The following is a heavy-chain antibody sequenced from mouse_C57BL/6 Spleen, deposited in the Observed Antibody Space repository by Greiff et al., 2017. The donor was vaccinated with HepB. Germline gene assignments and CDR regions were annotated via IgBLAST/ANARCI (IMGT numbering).Heavy chain of an antibody. V-gene: IGHV1-80*01. CDR3: ARGNYSNYVRIAWFAY. CDR2: IYPGDGDT. J-gene: IGHJ3*01. CDR1: GYAFSSYW. Sequence: QVQLKQSGAELVKPGASVKISCKASGYAFSSYWMNWVKQRPGKGLEWIGQIYPGDGDTNYNGKFKGKATLTADKSSSTSYMQLSSLTSEDSAVYFCARGNYSNYVRIAWFAYWGQGTLVTVSA. D-gene: IGHD2-5*01.